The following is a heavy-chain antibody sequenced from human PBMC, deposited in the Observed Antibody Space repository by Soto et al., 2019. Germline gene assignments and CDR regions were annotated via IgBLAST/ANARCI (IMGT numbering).Heavy chain of an antibody. CDR3: ARGGQDFWSCPVDY. J-gene: IGHJ4*02. V-gene: IGHV4-4*07. CDR1: GGSISNYF. Sequence: SETLPLTCTVSGGSISNYFCNWIRQPAGKGLEWIGRIDNSGSTNYNPSLKSRITMSADTSRNQFSLKLNSVTAADTAVYYCARGGQDFWSCPVDYWGQGDLVT. D-gene: IGHD3-3*01. CDR2: IDNSGST.